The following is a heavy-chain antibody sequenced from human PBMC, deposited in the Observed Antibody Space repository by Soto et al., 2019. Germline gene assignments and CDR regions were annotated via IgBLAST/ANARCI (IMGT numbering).Heavy chain of an antibody. CDR3: ARDSRDDSTSPSSVYYYGMDV. CDR2: IYYSGST. D-gene: IGHD3-22*01. Sequence: QVQLQESGPGLVKPSETLSLTCTVSGGSISSYYWSWIRQPPGKGLEWIGYIYYSGSTNYNPSLKSRVTISVDTSKNQFSLKLSSVTAADTAVYYCARDSRDDSTSPSSVYYYGMDVWGQGTTVTVSS. V-gene: IGHV4-59*01. J-gene: IGHJ6*02. CDR1: GGSISSYY.